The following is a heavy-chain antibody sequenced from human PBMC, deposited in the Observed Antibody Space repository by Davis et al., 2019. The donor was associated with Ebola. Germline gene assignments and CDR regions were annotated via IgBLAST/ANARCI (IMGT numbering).Heavy chain of an antibody. CDR1: GYTFTSYG. V-gene: IGHV1-18*01. CDR2: ISVYNGNT. J-gene: IGHJ6*02. CDR3: ARDLIRRSNWSPRYYGMDV. D-gene: IGHD6-13*01. Sequence: AASVKVSCKASGYTFTSYGISWVRQAPGQGLEWMGWISVYNGNTNYAQKLQGRVTMTTDTSTSTAYMELRSLRSDDTAVYYCARDLIRRSNWSPRYYGMDVWGQGTTVTVSS.